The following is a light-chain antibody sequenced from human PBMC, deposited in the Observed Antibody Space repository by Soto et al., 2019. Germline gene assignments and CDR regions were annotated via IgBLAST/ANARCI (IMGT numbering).Light chain of an antibody. CDR2: GAS. J-gene: IGKJ2*01. CDR1: QSIFNNY. V-gene: IGKV3-20*01. Sequence: EIVLTQSPGTLSLSPRERATLSCRASQSIFNNYLAWYQQKPGQALRLLVYGASFRATGIPDRFSGSGSGTDFTLTISRLEPEDFDVYYCQQYGGSPFTFGQGTRLEIK. CDR3: QQYGGSPFT.